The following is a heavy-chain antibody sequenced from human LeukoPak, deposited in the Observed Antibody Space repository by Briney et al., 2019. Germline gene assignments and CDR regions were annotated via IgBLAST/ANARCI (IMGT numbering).Heavy chain of an antibody. CDR2: LSGSGGST. CDR1: GFTFSSYA. V-gene: IGHV3-23*01. Sequence: GGSLRLSCAASGFTFSSYAMSWVRQAPGKGLEWVSTLSGSGGSTYYADSVKGRFTVSRDNSKNTLYLQMNSLRAEDTAVYCCAKVGSSSWFDAFDIWGQGTMVTVSS. J-gene: IGHJ3*02. CDR3: AKVGSSSWFDAFDI. D-gene: IGHD6-13*01.